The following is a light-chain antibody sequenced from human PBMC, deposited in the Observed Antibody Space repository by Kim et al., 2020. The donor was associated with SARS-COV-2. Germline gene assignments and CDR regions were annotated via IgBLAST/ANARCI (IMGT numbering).Light chain of an antibody. CDR2: GAS. Sequence: LGDRVTITCRASQGIGDLLAWFQQKPGKAPKSLVYGASSLQRGVPSRFSGSGSGTDFTFTITSLQPEDFATYYCQQYNTYPWTFGQGTKVEVK. V-gene: IGKV1-16*01. J-gene: IGKJ1*01. CDR1: QGIGDL. CDR3: QQYNTYPWT.